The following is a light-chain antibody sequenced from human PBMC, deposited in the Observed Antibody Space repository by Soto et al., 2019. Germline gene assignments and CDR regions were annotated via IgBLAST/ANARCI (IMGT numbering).Light chain of an antibody. J-gene: IGKJ4*01. Sequence: DIQMTQSPSSLSASAGARVTINGRASQGINSYLAWYQKKPGKVPQPLIYEASILQSGVPSRFSGSVSGTDFNLTISRLQAEDCATYEGQQKRSYTSTFGGGTKVDIK. CDR1: QGINSY. V-gene: IGKV1-9*01. CDR3: QQKRSYTST. CDR2: EAS.